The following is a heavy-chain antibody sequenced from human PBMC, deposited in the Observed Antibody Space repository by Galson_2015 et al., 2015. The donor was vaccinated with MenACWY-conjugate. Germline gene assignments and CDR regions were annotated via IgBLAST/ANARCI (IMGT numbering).Heavy chain of an antibody. CDR2: ISSSSSYI. V-gene: IGHV3-21*01. CDR3: ARDYVAAAGTLRAGY. Sequence: SLRLSCAASGFTFSSYSMNWVRQAPGKGLEWVSSISSSSSYIYYADSVKGRFTISRDNAKNSLYLQMNSLRAEDTAVYYCARDYVAAAGTLRAGYWGQGTLVTVSS. J-gene: IGHJ4*02. CDR1: GFTFSSYS. D-gene: IGHD6-13*01.